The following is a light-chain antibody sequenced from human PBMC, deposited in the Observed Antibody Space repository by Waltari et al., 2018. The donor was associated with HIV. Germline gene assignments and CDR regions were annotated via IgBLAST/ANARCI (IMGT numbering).Light chain of an antibody. Sequence: SSDLTQYPAVSAALVQPVRTTSQGGTPISYSTTGYQQKPGQAPIRVSYGPNNRPSGIPDRFSGSSSGNTASLTITGAQAEDEADYYCNSRDSSANHLVFGGGTKLTVL. CDR3: NSRDSSANHLV. J-gene: IGLJ3*02. CDR2: GPN. CDR1: TPISYS. V-gene: IGLV3-19*01.